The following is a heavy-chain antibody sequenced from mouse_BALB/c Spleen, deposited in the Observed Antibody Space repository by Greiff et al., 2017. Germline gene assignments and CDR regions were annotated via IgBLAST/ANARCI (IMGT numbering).Heavy chain of an antibody. J-gene: IGHJ4*01. CDR1: GFTFSSYG. D-gene: IGHD1-1*01. V-gene: IGHV5-6*02. CDR3: ARQVYYYGSSSMDY. CDR2: ISSGGSYT. Sequence: VMLVESGGDLVKPGGSLKLSCAASGFTFSSYGMSWVRQTPDKRLEWVATISSGGSYTYYPDSVKGRFTISRDNAKNTLYLQMSSLKSEDTAMYYCARQVYYYGSSSMDYWGQGTSVTVSS.